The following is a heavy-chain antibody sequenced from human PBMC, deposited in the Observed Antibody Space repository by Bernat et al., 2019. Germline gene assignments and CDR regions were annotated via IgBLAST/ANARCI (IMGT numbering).Heavy chain of an antibody. CDR3: ATPFGGTYCSGGSCYPPDALDT. J-gene: IGHJ3*02. D-gene: IGHD2-15*01. CDR1: GYTLTELS. V-gene: IGHV1-24*01. CDR2: FDTEDGET. Sequence: QVQLVQSGAEVKKPGASVKVSCKASGYTLTELSMHWVRQAPGKGLEWMGGFDTEDGETIYAQKFQGRVTMTEDTSTDTAYMELSSLRSEDMAVYYCATPFGGTYCSGGSCYPPDALDTWGQGTMVTVSS.